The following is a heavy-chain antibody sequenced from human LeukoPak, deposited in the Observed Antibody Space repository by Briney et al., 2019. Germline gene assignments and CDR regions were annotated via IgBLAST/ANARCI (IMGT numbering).Heavy chain of an antibody. CDR3: ARQPSNDFWSGYYPQYYFDY. CDR1: GGSISSSSYY. CDR2: IYYSGST. Sequence: SETLSLTCTVSGGSISSSSYYWGWIRQPPGKGLEWIGSIYYSGSTYYNPSLKSRVTISVDTSKNQFSLKLSSVTAADTAVYYCARQPSNDFWSGYYPQYYFDYWGQGTLVTVPS. V-gene: IGHV4-39*01. D-gene: IGHD3-3*01. J-gene: IGHJ4*02.